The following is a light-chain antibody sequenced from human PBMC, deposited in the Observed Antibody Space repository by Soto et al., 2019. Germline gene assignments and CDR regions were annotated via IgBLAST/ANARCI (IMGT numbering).Light chain of an antibody. J-gene: IGKJ1*01. CDR3: QQYIDWLTGT. CDR2: DTS. CDR1: QSVSSS. Sequence: EIVVTQSPATLSVSPGERVTLSCRASQSVSSSLAWYQQRPGQAPRLLIYDTSTRAAGISARFSGSGSGTEFTLTIGSLQSEDFAVYYCQQYIDWLTGTFGQGTAVEIK. V-gene: IGKV3-15*01.